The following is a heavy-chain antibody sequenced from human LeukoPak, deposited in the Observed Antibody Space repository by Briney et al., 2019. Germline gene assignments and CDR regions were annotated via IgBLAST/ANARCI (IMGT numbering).Heavy chain of an antibody. CDR2: IYPGDSDT. D-gene: IGHD5-18*01. V-gene: IGHV5-51*01. Sequence: GGSLKISCKGSGYSYTCYWIGWVRQMPGKGLEWMGIIYPGDSDTRYSPSFQGQVTISADKSISTAYLQWSSLKASDTAMYYCARQDTAMATYVDYWGQGTLITVSS. CDR1: GYSYTCYW. J-gene: IGHJ4*02. CDR3: ARQDTAMATYVDY.